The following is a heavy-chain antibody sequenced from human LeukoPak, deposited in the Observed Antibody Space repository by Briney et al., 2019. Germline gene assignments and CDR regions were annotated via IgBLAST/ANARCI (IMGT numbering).Heavy chain of an antibody. D-gene: IGHD5-24*01. J-gene: IGHJ3*02. CDR2: ISGSGGST. CDR3: AKDRQDGYGAFDI. V-gene: IGHV3-23*01. Sequence: GGSLRLSCAASGFTCSSYAMSWVRQAPGRGLEWVSAISGSGGSTYYADSVKGRFTISRDNSKNTLYLQMNSLRAEDTAVYYCAKDRQDGYGAFDIWGQGTMVTVSS. CDR1: GFTCSSYA.